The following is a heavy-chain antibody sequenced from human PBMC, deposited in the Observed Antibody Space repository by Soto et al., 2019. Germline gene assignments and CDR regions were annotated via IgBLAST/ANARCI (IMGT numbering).Heavy chain of an antibody. CDR2: ISSSSSYI. D-gene: IGHD2-15*01. CDR1: GFTFSSYS. V-gene: IGHV3-21*01. Sequence: EVQLVESGGGLVKPGGSLRLSCAASGFTFSSYSMNWVRQAPGKGLEWVSSISSSSSYIYYADSVKGRFTISRDNAKNSLYLKMNSLRAEDTAVYYCARDTTREYCSGGSCYPPYFDYWGQGTLVTVSS. J-gene: IGHJ4*02. CDR3: ARDTTREYCSGGSCYPPYFDY.